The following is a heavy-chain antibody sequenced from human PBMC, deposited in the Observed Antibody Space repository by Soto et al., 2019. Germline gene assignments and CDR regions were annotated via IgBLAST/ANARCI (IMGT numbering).Heavy chain of an antibody. CDR2: VSFDSNYI. Sequence: GGSLRLSCAASGFTFSSYSMNWVRQAPGKGLEWVSLVSFDSNYIYYADSVKGRFTIPRDNAKSSVYLQMNSLRAEDTAVYYCARERGWQLYFDYWGQGALVTVSS. D-gene: IGHD6-13*01. CDR3: ARERGWQLYFDY. V-gene: IGHV3-21*01. CDR1: GFTFSSYS. J-gene: IGHJ4*02.